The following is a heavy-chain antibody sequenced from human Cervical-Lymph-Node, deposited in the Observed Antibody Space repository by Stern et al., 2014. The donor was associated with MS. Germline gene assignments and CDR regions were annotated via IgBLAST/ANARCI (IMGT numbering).Heavy chain of an antibody. CDR3: ARDQRHYGSWTYAFDI. Sequence: QVQLAESGAEVKKPGSSVKVSCKASGGNFRSYAISWLRQAPGQELEWMGGIIPILCTATYAQKFHVKFTITADESINTAYMELSSLRSEDTAVYYCARDQRHYGSWTYAFDIWGQGTMVTVSS. CDR1: GGNFRSYA. D-gene: IGHD3-10*01. V-gene: IGHV1-69*01. J-gene: IGHJ3*02. CDR2: IIPILCTA.